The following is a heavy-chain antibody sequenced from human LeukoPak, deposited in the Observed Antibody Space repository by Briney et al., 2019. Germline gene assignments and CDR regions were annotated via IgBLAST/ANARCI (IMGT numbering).Heavy chain of an antibody. CDR1: GFSFADEA. J-gene: IGHJ4*02. V-gene: IGHV3-49*03. Sequence: GGSLRLSCTTSGFSFADEALSWFRQAPGKGLEWVGFIRRKASGGAIEYAASVKGRFTISRDDSNGIAYLQMNSLKAEDTAVYYCSRAQSGSGLGYWGQGTLVTVSS. CDR2: IRRKASGGAI. D-gene: IGHD6-25*01. CDR3: SRAQSGSGLGY.